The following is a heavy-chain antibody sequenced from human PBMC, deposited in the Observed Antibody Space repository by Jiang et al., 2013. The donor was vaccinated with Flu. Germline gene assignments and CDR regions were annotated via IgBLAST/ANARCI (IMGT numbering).Heavy chain of an antibody. D-gene: IGHD3-16*02. CDR3: ARGGRGLRLGELSPYYYYGMDV. V-gene: IGHV1-3*01. Sequence: LEWMGWINAGNGNTKYSQKFQGRVTITRDTSASTAYMELSGLRSEDTAVYYCARGGRGLRLGELSPYYYYGMDVWGQGTTVTVSS. J-gene: IGHJ6*02. CDR2: INAGNGNT.